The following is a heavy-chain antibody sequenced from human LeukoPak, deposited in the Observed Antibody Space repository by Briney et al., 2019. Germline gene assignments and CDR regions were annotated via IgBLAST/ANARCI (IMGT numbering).Heavy chain of an antibody. Sequence: GGSLRLSCAASGFTFSSYAMSWVRQAPGKGLEWVSTISGSGGDTYFADSVKGRFIISRDNSKNTLYLQMNSLRAEDTAVYYCAKARITMIVVNDAFDIWGQGTMVTVSS. CDR1: GFTFSSYA. CDR3: AKARITMIVVNDAFDI. J-gene: IGHJ3*02. V-gene: IGHV3-23*01. D-gene: IGHD3-22*01. CDR2: ISGSGGDT.